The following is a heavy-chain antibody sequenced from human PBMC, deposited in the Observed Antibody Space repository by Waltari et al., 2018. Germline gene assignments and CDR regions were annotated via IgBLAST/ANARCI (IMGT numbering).Heavy chain of an antibody. J-gene: IGHJ4*02. V-gene: IGHV4-38-2*01. Sequence: QVQLQESGPGLVKPSETLSLTCAVSGYSISSGYYWGWIRQPPGKGLEWIGSIYHSGSTYYNPSLKSRVTISVDTSKNQFSLKLSSVTAVDTAVYYCATRPVVGATGGSFDYWGQGTLVTVSS. CDR2: IYHSGST. CDR1: GYSISSGYY. CDR3: ATRPVVGATGGSFDY. D-gene: IGHD1-26*01.